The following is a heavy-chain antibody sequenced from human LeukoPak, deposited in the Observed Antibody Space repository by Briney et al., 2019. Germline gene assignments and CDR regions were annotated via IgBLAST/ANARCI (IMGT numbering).Heavy chain of an antibody. V-gene: IGHV1-69*04. Sequence: GASVKVSCKASGGTFISYAISWVRQAPGQGLEWMGRIIPILGIANYAQKFQGRVTITADKSTSTAYMELSSLRSEDTAVYYCARDTKWELHNWFDPWGQGTLVTVSS. D-gene: IGHD1-26*01. CDR1: GGTFISYA. J-gene: IGHJ5*02. CDR2: IIPILGIA. CDR3: ARDTKWELHNWFDP.